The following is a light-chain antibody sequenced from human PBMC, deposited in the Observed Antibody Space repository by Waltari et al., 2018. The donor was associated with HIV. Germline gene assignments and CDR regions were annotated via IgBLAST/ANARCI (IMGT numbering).Light chain of an antibody. CDR2: NSN. J-gene: IGLJ2*01. V-gene: IGLV1-44*01. CDR1: RFNIGSNS. CDR3: AAWDDNLNGL. Sequence: PGQRVTISCSGGRFNIGSNSVTWYQQLPGAAPRLLIYNSNQRPSGVPDRFSGSKSGTSASLAISGLQSEDEADYYCAAWDDNLNGLFGGGTKLTVL.